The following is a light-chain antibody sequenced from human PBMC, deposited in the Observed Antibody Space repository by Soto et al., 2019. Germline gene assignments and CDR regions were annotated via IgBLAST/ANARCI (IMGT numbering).Light chain of an antibody. V-gene: IGLV1-44*01. J-gene: IGLJ2*01. Sequence: QSVLTQPPSASGTPGQRVTISCSGSSSNIGSNTVNWYQQLPGTAPKLLIYSNNQRPSGVPDRFSGSKSGTSASLTISGLQSEDEADYYCAAWDDSLNGQVVFGAWTKLTVL. CDR1: SSNIGSNT. CDR2: SNN. CDR3: AAWDDSLNGQVV.